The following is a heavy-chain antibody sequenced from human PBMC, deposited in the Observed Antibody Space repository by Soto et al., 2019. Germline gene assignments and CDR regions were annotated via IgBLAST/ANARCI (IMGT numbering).Heavy chain of an antibody. D-gene: IGHD2-15*01. V-gene: IGHV3-74*01. J-gene: IGHJ6*02. CDR2: INGDGSNT. Sequence: EVQLVESGGDLVQPGGSLRLSCAASGLTFSSHWMHWGRQAPGKVLGWVSHINGDGSNTRYADSVKGRFTISRDNAKNTLYRQLNSLRAGYTAVYYCAIYSGVWGQGTTVTVSS. CDR1: GLTFSSHW. CDR3: AIYSGV.